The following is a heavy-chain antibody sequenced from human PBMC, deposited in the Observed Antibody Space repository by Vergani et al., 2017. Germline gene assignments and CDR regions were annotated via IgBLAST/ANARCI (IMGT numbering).Heavy chain of an antibody. CDR1: GFTFTTYA. CDR2: ISTSGDST. J-gene: IGHJ4*02. Sequence: EVQLLESGGGLVQPGGSLRLSCAASGFTFTTYAMSWVRQPPGKGLEWVSAISTSGDSTYYADSVKGRFTISRDNSKDTLYLQMNSLSAEDTAVYYCAKDDGASLHDYLDSWCQGTLVTVSS. V-gene: IGHV3-23*01. CDR3: AKDDGASLHDYLDS. D-gene: IGHD4-17*01.